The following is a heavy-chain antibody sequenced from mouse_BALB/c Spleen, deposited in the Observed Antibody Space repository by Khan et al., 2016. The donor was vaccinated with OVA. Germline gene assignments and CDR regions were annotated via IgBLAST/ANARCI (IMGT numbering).Heavy chain of an antibody. CDR2: ISSGGSYT. V-gene: IGHV5-6*01. J-gene: IGHJ3*01. CDR1: GFTFSTYG. D-gene: IGHD1-1*01. CDR3: TRLAYYYDSEGFAY. Sequence: DVQLVESGGDLVKPGGSLKLSCAASGFTFSTYGMSWVCQTPDKRLEWVAAISSGGSYTYYPDSVKGRFTISRDNAKNPLNLQMSMLKSEDTAMDYCTRLAYYYDSEGFAYWGQGTLVTVSA.